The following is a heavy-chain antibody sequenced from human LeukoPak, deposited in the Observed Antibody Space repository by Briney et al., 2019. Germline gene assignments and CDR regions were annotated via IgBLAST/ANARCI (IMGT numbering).Heavy chain of an antibody. V-gene: IGHV3-43*02. Sequence: GGSLTLSCAASGFAFDDYALHWVWHAPPKGLGWVSLISVYGGSTYYADSAKRRCTISRDNSKHTLYLLMNSLITEDTALYYCAKDRPPYYYDSSGYQDYWGQGTLVTVSS. J-gene: IGHJ4*02. CDR2: ISVYGGST. CDR1: GFAFDDYA. CDR3: AKDRPPYYYDSSGYQDY. D-gene: IGHD3-22*01.